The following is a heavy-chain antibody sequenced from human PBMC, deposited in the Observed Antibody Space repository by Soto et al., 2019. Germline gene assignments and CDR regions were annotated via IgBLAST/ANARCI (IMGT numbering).Heavy chain of an antibody. CDR2: ISGSSGST. D-gene: IGHD6-6*01. Sequence: GGSMRLSCAASGFTFDSYAMSWVRQAPGKGLEWVSVISGSSGSTDYADSVRGRFTISRDNSKNILYLQMNSLRAEDTAVYYCASSALYSSSYDAFDIWGQGTMVTVSS. V-gene: IGHV3-23*01. CDR1: GFTFDSYA. J-gene: IGHJ3*02. CDR3: ASSALYSSSYDAFDI.